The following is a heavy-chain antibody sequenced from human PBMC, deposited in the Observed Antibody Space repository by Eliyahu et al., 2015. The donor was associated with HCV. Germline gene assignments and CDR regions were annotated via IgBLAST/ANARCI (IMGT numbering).Heavy chain of an antibody. CDR1: GGSISSSSYY. CDR3: ASLKRLNDAFDI. CDR2: IYYSGNI. V-gene: IGHV4-39*01. J-gene: IGHJ3*02. Sequence: QLQLQESGPGLVKPSETLSLTCTVSGGSISSSSYYWGWIRQPPAKGLEWIGSIYYSGNIFYNPSLKGRLTISVDTSENQFSLRLTSVTAADTAVYYCASLKRLNDAFDIWGQGTMVTVSS. D-gene: IGHD4/OR15-4a*01.